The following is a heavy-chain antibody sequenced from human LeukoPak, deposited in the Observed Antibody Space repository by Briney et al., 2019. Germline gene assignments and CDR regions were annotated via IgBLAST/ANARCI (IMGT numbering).Heavy chain of an antibody. CDR1: GFTFSSYA. CDR3: AKGKVGQWGVPEY. Sequence: GRSLRLSCAASGFTFSSYAMSWVRQAPGKGLEWVADISGSGGSTHYADSVKGRFTISRDNSKNTLYLQVNSLRAEDTAVYYWAKGKVGQWGVPEYWGQGTLVTVSS. J-gene: IGHJ4*02. V-gene: IGHV3-23*01. CDR2: ISGSGGST. D-gene: IGHD1-26*01.